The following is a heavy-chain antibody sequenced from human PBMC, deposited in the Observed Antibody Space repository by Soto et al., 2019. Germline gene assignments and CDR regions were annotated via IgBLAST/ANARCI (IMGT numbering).Heavy chain of an antibody. J-gene: IGHJ3*02. CDR3: ARHLLWDYDFWSGRAFDI. CDR2: IIPVFGTA. V-gene: IGHV1-69*13. Sequence: SVKVSCKASGGTFSSYAISWVRQAPGQGLEWMGGIIPVFGTANYAQKFQGRVTITADESTSTAYMELSSLRSEDTAVYYCARHLLWDYDFWSGRAFDIWGQGTMVTVSS. D-gene: IGHD3-3*01. CDR1: GGTFSSYA.